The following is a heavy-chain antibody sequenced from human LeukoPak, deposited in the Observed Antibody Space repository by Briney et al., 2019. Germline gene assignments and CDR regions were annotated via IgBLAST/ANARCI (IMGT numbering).Heavy chain of an antibody. CDR1: GFTVSSNY. CDR3: ARAPTVTTYYYMDV. CDR2: ISSSSSYI. D-gene: IGHD4-17*01. Sequence: GGSLRLSCAASGFTVSSNYMSWVRQAPGKGLEWVSSISSSSSYIYYADSVKGRFTISRDNAKNSLYLQMNSLRAEDTAVYYCARAPTVTTYYYMDVWGKGTTVTVSS. J-gene: IGHJ6*03. V-gene: IGHV3-21*01.